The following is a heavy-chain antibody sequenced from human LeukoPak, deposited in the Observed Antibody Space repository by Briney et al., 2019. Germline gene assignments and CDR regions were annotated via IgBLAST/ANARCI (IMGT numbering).Heavy chain of an antibody. CDR3: ASGRGTDSLPFDY. J-gene: IGHJ4*02. CDR2: ISSSSSTI. V-gene: IGHV3-48*04. CDR1: GFTFSSYS. Sequence: PGGSLRLSCAASGFTFSSYSMNWVRQAPGKGLEWVSYISSSSSTIYYADSVKGRFTISRDNAKNSLYLQMHSLRAEDTAVYYCASGRGTDSLPFDYWGQGTLVTVSS. D-gene: IGHD3-22*01.